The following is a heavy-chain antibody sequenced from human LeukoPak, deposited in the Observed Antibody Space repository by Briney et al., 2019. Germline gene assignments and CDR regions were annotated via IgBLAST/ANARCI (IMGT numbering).Heavy chain of an antibody. CDR1: GFTVSTNY. D-gene: IGHD2-2*01. CDR2: LYSGGSK. Sequence: GGSLRLSCAASGFTVSTNYMSWVRQAPGKGLEWVSVLYSGGSKYYADSVKGRFTISRDNAKNSLYLQMNSLRAEDTAVYYCARENSYCSSTSCYDHTFDYWGQGTLVTVSS. J-gene: IGHJ4*02. V-gene: IGHV3-66*01. CDR3: ARENSYCSSTSCYDHTFDY.